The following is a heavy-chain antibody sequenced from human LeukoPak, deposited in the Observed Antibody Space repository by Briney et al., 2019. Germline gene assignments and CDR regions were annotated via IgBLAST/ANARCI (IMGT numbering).Heavy chain of an antibody. CDR3: ARVISSWYSFAY. Sequence: ASVEVSCKASGYTFTGYYMHWVRQAPGQGLEWMGWINPNSGGTNYAQKFQGRVTMTRDTSISTAYMELSRLRSDDTAVYYCARVISSWYSFAYWGQGTLVTVSS. J-gene: IGHJ4*02. CDR1: GYTFTGYY. D-gene: IGHD6-13*01. V-gene: IGHV1-2*02. CDR2: INPNSGGT.